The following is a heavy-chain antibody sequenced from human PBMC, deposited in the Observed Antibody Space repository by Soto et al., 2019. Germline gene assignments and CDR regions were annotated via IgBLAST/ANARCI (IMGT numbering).Heavy chain of an antibody. V-gene: IGHV1-2*04. J-gene: IGHJ6*02. CDR1: GYTFTGYY. Sequence: ASVKVSCKASGYTFTGYYMHWVRQAPGQGLEWMGWINPNSGGTNYAQKFQGWVTMTRDTSISTAYMELSRLRSDDTAVYYCAREMEYCSSTSCYLVYGMDVWGQGTTVTVSS. D-gene: IGHD2-2*01. CDR2: INPNSGGT. CDR3: AREMEYCSSTSCYLVYGMDV.